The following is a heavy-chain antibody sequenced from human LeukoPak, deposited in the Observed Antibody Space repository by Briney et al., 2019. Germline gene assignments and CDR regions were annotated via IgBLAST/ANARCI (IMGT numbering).Heavy chain of an antibody. Sequence: PGGSLRLSCAASGFIFDDYAMHWVRQAPGKGLEWVCLISGDGGSTYFADPVKGRFTISRDNSKNSLYLQMNSLRTEDTAFYYCAKDSAIVSSSYSYNWFDFWGQGTLVTVSS. V-gene: IGHV3-43*02. J-gene: IGHJ5*01. CDR1: GFIFDDYA. CDR2: ISGDGGST. CDR3: AKDSAIVSSSYSYNWFDF. D-gene: IGHD3-22*01.